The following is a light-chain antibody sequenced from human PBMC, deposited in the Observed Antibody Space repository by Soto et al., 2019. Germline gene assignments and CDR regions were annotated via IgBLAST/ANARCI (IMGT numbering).Light chain of an antibody. V-gene: IGLV1-44*01. CDR3: VVWDDSLNGVV. J-gene: IGLJ3*02. CDR2: GND. Sequence: QSVLTQPPSASGTPGQRVTISCSGSGSNIGNNPVSWYQHLPGSTPRPLIYGNDLRPSGVPDRFSASKSGTSASLAISGLQSEEEADYYCVVWDDSLNGVVFGGGTKVTVL. CDR1: GSNIGNNP.